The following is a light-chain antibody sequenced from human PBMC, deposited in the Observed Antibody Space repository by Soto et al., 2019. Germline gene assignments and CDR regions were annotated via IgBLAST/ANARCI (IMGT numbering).Light chain of an antibody. V-gene: IGLV2-8*01. J-gene: IGLJ1*01. Sequence: QSALTQPPSASGSPGQSVAISCTGTASDIGGYSFVSWYQQHPGKAPKLLIYDVNKRPSGAHDRFSGSKSGNTASLTVSWLQVEDEAEYYCGAHGGTNPYVFGTGTKLTVL. CDR1: ASDIGGYSF. CDR3: GAHGGTNPYV. CDR2: DVN.